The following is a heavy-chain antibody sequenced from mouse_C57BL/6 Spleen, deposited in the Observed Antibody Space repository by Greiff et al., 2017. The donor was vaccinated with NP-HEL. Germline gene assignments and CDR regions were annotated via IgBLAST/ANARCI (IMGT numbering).Heavy chain of an antibody. D-gene: IGHD2-5*01. J-gene: IGHJ1*03. CDR2: ISYDGSN. CDR3: SYYSNFWYFDV. Sequence: EVKLVESGPGLVKPSQSLSLTCSVTGYSITSGYYWNWIRQFPGNKLEWMGYISYDGSNNYNPSLKNRISITRDTSKNQFFLKLNSVTTEDTATYYCSYYSNFWYFDVWGTGTTVTVSS. CDR1: GYSITSGYY. V-gene: IGHV3-6*01.